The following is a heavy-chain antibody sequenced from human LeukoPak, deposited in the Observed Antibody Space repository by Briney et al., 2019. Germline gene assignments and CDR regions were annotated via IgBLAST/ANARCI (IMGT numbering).Heavy chain of an antibody. CDR3: ARVGSGFEATEFDY. D-gene: IGHD3-10*01. CDR1: GGSISSYY. Sequence: SETLSLTCTVSGGSISSYYWSWIRQPAGKGLERIGRIYTSGSTNYNPSLKSRVTMSVDTSKNQFSLKLSSVTAADTAVYYCARVGSGFEATEFDYWGQGTLVTVSS. V-gene: IGHV4-4*07. J-gene: IGHJ4*02. CDR2: IYTSGST.